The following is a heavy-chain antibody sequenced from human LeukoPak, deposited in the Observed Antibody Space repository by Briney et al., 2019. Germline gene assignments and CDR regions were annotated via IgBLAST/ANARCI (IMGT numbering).Heavy chain of an antibody. CDR3: ARTIAAAGKPIDY. V-gene: IGHV4-4*02. Sequence: SETLSLTCAVSGGSISSSNRWSWVRQPPGKGLEWIGEIYHSGSTNYNPSLKSRVTISVDKSKNQFSLKLSSVTAADTAVYYCARTIAAAGKPIDYWGQGTLVTVSS. CDR2: IYHSGST. D-gene: IGHD6-13*01. CDR1: GGSISSSNR. J-gene: IGHJ4*02.